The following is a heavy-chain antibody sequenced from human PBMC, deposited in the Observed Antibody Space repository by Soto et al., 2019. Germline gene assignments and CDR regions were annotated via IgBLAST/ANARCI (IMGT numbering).Heavy chain of an antibody. CDR1: GGSISSSNW. Sequence: PSETLSLTCAVSGGSISSSNWWSWVRQPPGKGLEWIGEIYHSGSTNYNPSLKSRVTISVDKSKNQFSLKLSSVTAADTAVYYCARGRGPVKRFLEWLSKPNWFDPWGQGTPVTVSS. CDR2: IYHSGST. J-gene: IGHJ5*02. CDR3: ARGRGPVKRFLEWLSKPNWFDP. D-gene: IGHD3-3*01. V-gene: IGHV4-4*02.